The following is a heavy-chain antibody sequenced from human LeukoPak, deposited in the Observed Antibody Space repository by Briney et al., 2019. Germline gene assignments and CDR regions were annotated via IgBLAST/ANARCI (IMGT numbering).Heavy chain of an antibody. CDR1: GFTFSSYA. J-gene: IGHJ6*02. CDR2: ISYDGSNK. V-gene: IGHV3-30-3*01. Sequence: QPGRSLRLSCAASGFTFSSYAMHWVCQAPGKGLEWVAVISYDGSNKYYADSVKGRFTISRDNSKNTLYLQMNSLRAEDTAVYYCARDPPSGYCSGGSCYPYYYYGMDVWGQGTTVTVSS. D-gene: IGHD2-15*01. CDR3: ARDPPSGYCSGGSCYPYYYYGMDV.